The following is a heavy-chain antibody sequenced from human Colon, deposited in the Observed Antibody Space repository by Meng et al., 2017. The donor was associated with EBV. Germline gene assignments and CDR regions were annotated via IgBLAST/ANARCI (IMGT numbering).Heavy chain of an antibody. J-gene: IGHJ4*02. CDR2: IYYSGST. Sequence: AQVQDQGPGLWMPSQTLSLPCTVSRGSSSIGDYDWSWIRQPPGKGLELIGYIYYSGSTYYTPSLKSLVTISVDTSKNQFSLKLSSVTAADTAVYYSARDRGGLGAFDYWGQGTLVTVSS. V-gene: IGHV4-30-4*01. CDR3: ARDRGGLGAFDY. D-gene: IGHD5-12*01. CDR1: RGSSSIGDYD.